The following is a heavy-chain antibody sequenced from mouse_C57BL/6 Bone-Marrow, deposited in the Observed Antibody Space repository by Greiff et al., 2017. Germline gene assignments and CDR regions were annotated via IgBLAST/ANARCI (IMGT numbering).Heavy chain of an antibody. V-gene: IGHV8-8*01. J-gene: IGHJ3*01. CDR1: GFSLSTFGMG. D-gene: IGHD3-2*02. Sequence: QVTLKVSGPGILQPSQTLSLTCSFSGFSLSTFGMGVGWIRQPSGKGLEWLAHIWWDDAKYYNPALKGRLTISKDTSKNQIFLKIANVDTAATATYYCAREGDSSGAWFAYWGQGTLVTVSA. CDR2: IWWDDAK. CDR3: AREGDSSGAWFAY.